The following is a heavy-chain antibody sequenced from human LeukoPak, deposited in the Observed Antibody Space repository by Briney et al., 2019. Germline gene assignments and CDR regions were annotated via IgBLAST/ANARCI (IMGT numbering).Heavy chain of an antibody. CDR3: ARRGDGGRSFDC. V-gene: IGHV3-53*01. D-gene: IGHD4-23*01. J-gene: IGHJ4*02. Sequence: GGSLRLSCAASGFTVGSSYMNWDRQAPGKGLEWVSLIYGGGNTYYADSVKGRFTISRDNSKNTLYLQMNSLRAEDTAVYYCARRGDGGRSFDCWGQGTLVTVSS. CDR1: GFTVGSSY. CDR2: IYGGGNT.